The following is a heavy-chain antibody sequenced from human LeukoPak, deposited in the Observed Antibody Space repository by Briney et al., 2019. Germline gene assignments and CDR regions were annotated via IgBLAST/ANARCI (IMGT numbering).Heavy chain of an antibody. CDR3: ARLSVRDGYNSAFDI. J-gene: IGHJ3*02. V-gene: IGHV5-51*01. CDR2: IYPDDSDT. CDR1: GYNFTSYW. D-gene: IGHD5-24*01. Sequence: TAGESLKISCKGSGYNFTSYWIGWVRQKPGKGLEWMGIIYPDDSDTRYSPSFQGQVTISADKSISTAYLQWSSLKASDTAMYYCARLSVRDGYNSAFDIWGQGTMVTVSS.